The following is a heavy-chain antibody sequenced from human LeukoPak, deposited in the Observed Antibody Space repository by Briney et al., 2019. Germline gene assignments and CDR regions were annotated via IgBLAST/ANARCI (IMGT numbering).Heavy chain of an antibody. J-gene: IGHJ5*02. V-gene: IGHV3-48*04. CDR2: ISSSGSTI. CDR3: ARELRFGELFHNWFDP. CDR1: GFTFSSYG. D-gene: IGHD3-10*01. Sequence: GGTLRLSCAASGFTFSSYGMSWVRQAPGKGLEWVSYISSSGSTIYYADSVKGRFTISRDNAKNSLYLQMNSLRAEDTAVYYCARELRFGELFHNWFDPWGQGTLVTVSS.